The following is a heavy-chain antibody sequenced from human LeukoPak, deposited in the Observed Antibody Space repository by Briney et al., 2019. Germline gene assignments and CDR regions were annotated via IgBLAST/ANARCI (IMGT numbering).Heavy chain of an antibody. V-gene: IGHV3-30*18. J-gene: IGHJ3*02. CDR3: AKDRTGVVVTGHAFDI. Sequence: GGSLRLSCAASGFTFGSYGMHWVRQAPGKGLEWVAVISYDGSNKFYADSVKGRFTVSRDNSKNTLYLQMSSVRAEDTAVYYCAKDRTGVVVTGHAFDIWGQGTMVTVSS. CDR2: ISYDGSNK. CDR1: GFTFGSYG. D-gene: IGHD2-21*02.